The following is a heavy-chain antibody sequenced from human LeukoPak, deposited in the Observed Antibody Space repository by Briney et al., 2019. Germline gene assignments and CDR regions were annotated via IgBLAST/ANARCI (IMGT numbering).Heavy chain of an antibody. CDR2: IGTAGDT. D-gene: IGHD6-19*01. Sequence: GGSLRLSCAASGFTFSSYNMHWVRQAPGKGLEWVSAIGTAGDTYYPGSVKGRFTISRENAKNSLYLQMNSLRAGDTAVYYCARAGRPGIAVAGIDYWGQGTLVTVSS. J-gene: IGHJ4*02. CDR3: ARAGRPGIAVAGIDY. V-gene: IGHV3-13*01. CDR1: GFTFSSYN.